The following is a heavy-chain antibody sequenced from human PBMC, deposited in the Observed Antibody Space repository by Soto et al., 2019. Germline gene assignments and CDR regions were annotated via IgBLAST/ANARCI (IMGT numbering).Heavy chain of an antibody. D-gene: IGHD3-3*01. CDR1: GFTFSSYG. V-gene: IGHV3-30*18. CDR2: ISYDGSNK. Sequence: PGGSLRLSCAASGFTFSSYGMHWVRQAPGKGLEWVAVISYDGSNKYYADSVKGRFTISRDNSKNTLYLQMNSLRAEDTAVYYCAKAYDFWSGYPHDAFDIWGQGTMVTVSS. J-gene: IGHJ3*02. CDR3: AKAYDFWSGYPHDAFDI.